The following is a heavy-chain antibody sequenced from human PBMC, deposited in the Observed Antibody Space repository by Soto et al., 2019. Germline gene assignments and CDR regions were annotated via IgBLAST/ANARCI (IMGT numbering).Heavy chain of an antibody. CDR3: ARGYFDSNGYYYFEY. J-gene: IGHJ4*02. CDR2: RSYDGSEK. D-gene: IGHD3-22*01. Sequence: RISCAASGFPLSNYGKHWGRPASGKGLEWVAVRSYDGSEKNYADSVKGRFTISRDTSKNTLYLQMSSLRPEDTAVYYCARGYFDSNGYYYFEYWGQGTLVTVSS. CDR1: GFPLSNYG. V-gene: IGHV3-30*03.